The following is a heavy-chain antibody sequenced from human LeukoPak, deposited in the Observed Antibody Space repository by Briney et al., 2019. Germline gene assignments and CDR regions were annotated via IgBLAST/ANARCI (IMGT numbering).Heavy chain of an antibody. CDR3: ARVRDSSGYYSEKPSPIDY. CDR1: GGSISSSSYY. CDR2: IYYSGST. V-gene: IGHV4-39*07. Sequence: PSETLSLTCTVSGGSISSSSYYWGWIRQPPGKGLEWIGSIYYSGSTYYNSSLKSRVTISVDTSKNEFSLKLSSVTAADTAVYYCARVRDSSGYYSEKPSPIDYWGQGTLVTVSS. D-gene: IGHD3-22*01. J-gene: IGHJ4*02.